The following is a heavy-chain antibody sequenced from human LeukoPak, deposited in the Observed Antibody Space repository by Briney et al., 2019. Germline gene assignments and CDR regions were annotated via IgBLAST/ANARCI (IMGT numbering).Heavy chain of an antibody. CDR3: ARDRIGKYSIDY. CDR1: GFTFSSYA. J-gene: IGHJ4*02. CDR2: LSGSGGST. V-gene: IGHV3-23*01. D-gene: IGHD2-15*01. Sequence: GGSLRLSCAASGFTFSSYAMSWVRQAPGKGLEWVSALSGSGGSTYYADSVKGRFTISRDNSKNTLYLQMNSLRVEDTAVYYCARDRIGKYSIDYWGQGTLVTVSS.